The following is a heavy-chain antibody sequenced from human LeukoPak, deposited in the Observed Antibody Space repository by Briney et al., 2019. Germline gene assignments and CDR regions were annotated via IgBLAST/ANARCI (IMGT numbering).Heavy chain of an antibody. CDR2: IWYDGSNK. Sequence: RSGGSLRLSCAASGFTFSSYGMYWVRQAPGKGLEWVALIWYDGSNKYYADSVKGRFTISRDNSKNTLYLQMNSLRVEDTAVYYCASWRGSGSYGGYFDYWGQGTLVTVSS. D-gene: IGHD3-10*01. V-gene: IGHV3-33*01. CDR3: ASWRGSGSYGGYFDY. J-gene: IGHJ4*02. CDR1: GFTFSSYG.